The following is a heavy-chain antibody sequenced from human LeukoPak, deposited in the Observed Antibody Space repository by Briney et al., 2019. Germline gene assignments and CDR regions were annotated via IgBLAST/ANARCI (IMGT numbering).Heavy chain of an antibody. CDR2: IRNKANSYAT. J-gene: IGHJ6*03. CDR3: SRADYYYYMDV. V-gene: IGHV3-73*01. Sequence: GGSLRLSCAASGFTFSGSAMHWVRQASGKGLEWVGRIRNKANSYATSYAASVKGRFTISRDDSKNTAYLQMNSLKTEDTAVYYCSRADYYYYMDVWGKGTTVTVSS. CDR1: GFTFSGSA.